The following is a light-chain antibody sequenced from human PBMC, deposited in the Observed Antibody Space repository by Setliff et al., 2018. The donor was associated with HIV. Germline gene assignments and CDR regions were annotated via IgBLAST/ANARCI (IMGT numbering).Light chain of an antibody. V-gene: IGKV4-1*01. J-gene: IGKJ4*01. CDR2: WAS. Sequence: DIVMTQSPDSLAVSLGERATIKCRSSQSLLYNSKNHLAWFRQKPGQPPTLLIYWASTRESGVPDRFSGSGSGKEFTLTISSLKSEDAALYYCQQYYSFPHSCGGGTKV. CDR3: QQYYSFPHS. CDR1: QSLLYNSKNH.